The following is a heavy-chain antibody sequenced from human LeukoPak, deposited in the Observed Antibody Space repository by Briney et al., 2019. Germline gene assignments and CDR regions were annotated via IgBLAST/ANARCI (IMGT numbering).Heavy chain of an antibody. CDR2: IYHSGST. CDR1: GGSISSGGYS. Sequence: SQTLSLTCAVSGGSISSGGYSWSWIRQPPGKGLEWIGYIYHSGSTYYNPSLKSRVTISVDRSKNQFSLKLSSVTAADTAVYYCARSVVAAGKIDYWGQGTLVTVSS. D-gene: IGHD6-13*01. CDR3: ARSVVAAGKIDY. J-gene: IGHJ4*02. V-gene: IGHV4-30-2*01.